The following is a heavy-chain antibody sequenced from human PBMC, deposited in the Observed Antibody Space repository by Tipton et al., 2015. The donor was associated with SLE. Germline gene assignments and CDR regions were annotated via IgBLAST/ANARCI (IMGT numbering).Heavy chain of an antibody. CDR1: GVSISSSAGTNYY. Sequence: TLSLTCNVSGVSISSSAGTNYYWGWVRQPPGKGLEWIATIYYSGNTYYNPSLKSRVTISVDTSKNQFSLKLTSVTAADSAVYFCARVWLNNAFDIWGQGTRVTVSS. D-gene: IGHD2/OR15-2a*01. J-gene: IGHJ3*02. V-gene: IGHV4-39*07. CDR3: ARVWLNNAFDI. CDR2: IYYSGNT.